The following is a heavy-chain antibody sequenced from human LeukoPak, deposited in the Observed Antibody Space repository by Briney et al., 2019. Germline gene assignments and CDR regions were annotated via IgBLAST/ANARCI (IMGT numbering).Heavy chain of an antibody. CDR3: TGPSSGSRD. CDR1: GFTFSTYV. V-gene: IGHV3-23*01. D-gene: IGHD3-10*01. CDR2: ISGSGGNT. Sequence: GGSLRLSCAASGFTFSTYVVNWVRQAPGKGLEWVSAISGSGGNTYYADTVSGRFTISRDNSKNTLYLQMNSLKTEDTAVYYCTGPSSGSRDWGQGTLVTVSS. J-gene: IGHJ4*02.